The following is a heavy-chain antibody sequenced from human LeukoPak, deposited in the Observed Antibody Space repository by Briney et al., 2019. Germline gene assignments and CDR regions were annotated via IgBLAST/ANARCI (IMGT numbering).Heavy chain of an antibody. CDR2: IYYSGST. D-gene: IGHD6-6*01. Sequence: PSETLSLTCTVSGGSISRSSYYWGWIRQPPGKGLEWIGSIYYSGSTYYNPSLKSRVTISVDTSKNQFSLKLSSVTAADTAVYYCARAEYSSSSNWFDPWGQGTLVTVSS. CDR3: ARAEYSSSSNWFDP. CDR1: GGSISRSSYY. J-gene: IGHJ5*02. V-gene: IGHV4-39*07.